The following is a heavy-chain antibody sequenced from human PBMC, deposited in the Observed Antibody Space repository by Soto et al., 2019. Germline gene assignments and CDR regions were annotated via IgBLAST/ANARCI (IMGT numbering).Heavy chain of an antibody. Sequence: QVQLVESGGGVVQPGRSLRLSCAASGFTFSSYAMHWVRQAPGKGLEWVAVISYDGSNKYYADSVKGRFTISRDNSKNTLYLQMNSLRAEDTAVYYCARVDTAVVWFGFDPWGQGTLVTVSS. CDR1: GFTFSSYA. CDR3: ARVDTAVVWFGFDP. CDR2: ISYDGSNK. V-gene: IGHV3-30-3*01. J-gene: IGHJ5*02. D-gene: IGHD5-18*01.